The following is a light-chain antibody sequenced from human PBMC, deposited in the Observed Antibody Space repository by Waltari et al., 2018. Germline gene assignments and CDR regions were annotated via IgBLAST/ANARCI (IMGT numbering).Light chain of an antibody. CDR2: ENN. J-gene: IGLJ2*01. CDR3: GTWDSGLTDFVAI. CDR1: TSNIGNNF. Sequence: QSVLTQPPSVSAAPGQKVTISCSGTTSNIGNNFVSWYQQVPGTAPKLLIYENNKRPSGITDDFSVSKSGTSATLVITGLQTGDEADYYCGTWDSGLTDFVAIFGRGTKVTVL. V-gene: IGLV1-51*01.